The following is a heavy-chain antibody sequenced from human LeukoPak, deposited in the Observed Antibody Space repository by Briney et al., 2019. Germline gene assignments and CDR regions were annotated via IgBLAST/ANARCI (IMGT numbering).Heavy chain of an antibody. D-gene: IGHD3-3*01. CDR3: ARDAGPAFGGAFDL. CDR2: INPKKGNT. J-gene: IGHJ4*02. V-gene: IGHV1-2*02. CDR1: GYTFTHYH. Sequence: GASVTVSCMASGYTFTHYHIHWVRQAPGQGLEWLGWINPKKGNTGYSERIEGRVTMTRDTSISTVYMELRSLTSDDAAVYYCARDAGPAFGGAFDLWGLGTLVTVSS.